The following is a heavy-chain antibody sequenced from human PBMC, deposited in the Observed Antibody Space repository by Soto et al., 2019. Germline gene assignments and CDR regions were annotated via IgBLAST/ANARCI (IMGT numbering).Heavy chain of an antibody. J-gene: IGHJ6*03. CDR3: ARLGGYVSYYMDV. CDR1: GCSISSSSYY. D-gene: IGHD5-12*01. CDR2: IYYSGST. V-gene: IGHV4-39*01. Sequence: SETLSLTCTVSGCSISSSSYYWGWIHQPPGKGLEWIGSIYYSGSTYYNPSLKSRVTISVDTSKNQFSLKLSSVTAADTAVYYCARLGGYVSYYMDVWGKGTTVTVS.